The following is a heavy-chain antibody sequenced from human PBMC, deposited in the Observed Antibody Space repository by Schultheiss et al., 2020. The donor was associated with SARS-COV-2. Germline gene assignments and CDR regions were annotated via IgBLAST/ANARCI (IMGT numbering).Heavy chain of an antibody. CDR1: GFPFSSNG. D-gene: IGHD6-19*01. J-gene: IGHJ4*02. CDR3: TTSRWGGYYFDY. CDR2: IKSKTDGGTT. V-gene: IGHV3-15*01. Sequence: GGSLRLSCAASGFPFSSNGMNWVRQAPGKGLEWVGRIKSKTDGGTTDYAAPVKGRFTISRDDSKNTLYLQMNSLKTEDTAVYYCTTSRWGGYYFDYWGQGTLVTVSS.